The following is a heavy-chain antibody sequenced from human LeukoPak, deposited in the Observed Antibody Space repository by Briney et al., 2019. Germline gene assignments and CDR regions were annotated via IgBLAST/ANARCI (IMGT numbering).Heavy chain of an antibody. Sequence: PSETLSLTYTVSGGSISSSIYYWGWIRQPPGKGLEWIGSIYYNANTYYNPSLKSRITISVDTSKNQFSLRLSSVTAADTAVYYCARVGATPRYYNYYGMDVWGQGTTVTVSS. J-gene: IGHJ6*02. CDR2: IYYNANT. D-gene: IGHD1-26*01. CDR3: ARVGATPRYYNYYGMDV. V-gene: IGHV4-39*07. CDR1: GGSISSSIYY.